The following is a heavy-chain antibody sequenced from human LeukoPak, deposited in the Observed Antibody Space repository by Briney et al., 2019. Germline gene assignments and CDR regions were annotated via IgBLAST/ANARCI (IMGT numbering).Heavy chain of an antibody. CDR2: IHYSGST. CDR3: SRGPWSTGDAFGV. V-gene: IGHV4-59*01. D-gene: IGHD1-14*01. CDR1: GGSISTYY. J-gene: IGHJ3*01. Sequence: SETLSLTCTVAGGSISTYYWSWIRQPPGKGLEWICYIHYSGSTNYNPSLKNRVTISLDTSKNRFSLKLNSVTAADTAVYYCSRGPWSTGDAFGVWGQGTMVSVSS.